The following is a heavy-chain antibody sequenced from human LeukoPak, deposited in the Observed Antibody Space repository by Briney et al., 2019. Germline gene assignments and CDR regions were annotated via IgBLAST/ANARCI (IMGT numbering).Heavy chain of an antibody. CDR1: GFAFSSYA. J-gene: IGHJ6*03. CDR2: ITGSGGGT. V-gene: IGHV3-23*01. CDR3: AKGPGPYYYYYMDV. Sequence: GGSLRLSCAASGFAFSSYALNWVHQAPGKGLEWVSSITGSGGGTYYADSVKGRFTISRDNSRNTLYLQMHSLRAEDTAVYYCAKGPGPYYYYYMDVWGKGTTVTVSS.